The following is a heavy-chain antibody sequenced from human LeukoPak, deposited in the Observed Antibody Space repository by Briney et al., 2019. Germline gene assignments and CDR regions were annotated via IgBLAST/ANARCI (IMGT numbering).Heavy chain of an antibody. D-gene: IGHD3-10*01. CDR1: DGSINTYY. Sequence: SETLSLTCTVSDGSINTYYWSWIRQPAGKGLEWIGHIYTGGSTNYNPSLKSRVTMSLDTSKNQFSLKLSSVTAADTAVYYCARDKYYGSGNYGKYNWFDPWGQGALVTVSS. V-gene: IGHV4-4*07. CDR2: IYTGGST. CDR3: ARDKYYGSGNYGKYNWFDP. J-gene: IGHJ5*02.